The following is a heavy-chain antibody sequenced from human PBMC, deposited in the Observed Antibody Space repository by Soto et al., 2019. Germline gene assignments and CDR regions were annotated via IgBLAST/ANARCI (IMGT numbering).Heavy chain of an antibody. CDR2: ISYSGTT. CDR3: ATMGTPVTGLYYFDY. Sequence: PSETLSLTCTVSGGSISSGNYYWSWIRQPPGKGLEWIGFISYSGTTHYSTSLRSRVSISVDTSKNQFSLDLSSVNAADTAVYYCATMGTPVTGLYYFDYWGQGTLVTVS. CDR1: GGSISSGNYY. D-gene: IGHD4-17*01. J-gene: IGHJ4*02. V-gene: IGHV4-30-4*01.